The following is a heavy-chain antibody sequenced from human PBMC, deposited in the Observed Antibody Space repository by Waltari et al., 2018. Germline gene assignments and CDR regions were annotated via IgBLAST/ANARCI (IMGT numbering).Heavy chain of an antibody. CDR3: ARVVLLWFGGPYGMDV. V-gene: IGHV4-34*01. Sequence: PRKGLEWIGEINHSGSTNYNPSLKSRVTISVDTSKNQFSLKLSSVTAADTAVYYCARVVLLWFGGPYGMDVWGQGTTVTVSS. J-gene: IGHJ6*02. CDR2: INHSGST. D-gene: IGHD3-10*01.